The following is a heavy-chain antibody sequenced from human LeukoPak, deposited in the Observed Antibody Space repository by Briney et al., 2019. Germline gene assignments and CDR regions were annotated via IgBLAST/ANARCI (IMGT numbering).Heavy chain of an antibody. CDR2: INHSGST. D-gene: IGHD3-10*01. V-gene: IGHV4-34*01. Sequence: SETLSLTCAVYGGSFSGYYWSWIRQPPGKGLEWIGEINHSGSTNYNPSLKSRVTISVDTSKNQFSLKLSSVTASDTAVYYCARGVYYHGSGSIYGGYYYYYMDVWGKGTTVTVSS. CDR1: GGSFSGYY. J-gene: IGHJ6*03. CDR3: ARGVYYHGSGSIYGGYYYYYMDV.